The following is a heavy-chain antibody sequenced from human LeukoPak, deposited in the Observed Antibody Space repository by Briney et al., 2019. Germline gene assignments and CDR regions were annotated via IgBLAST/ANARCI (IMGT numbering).Heavy chain of an antibody. D-gene: IGHD2-2*01. V-gene: IGHV1-46*01. Sequence: ASVKVSCKASGYTFTSYYMHWVRQAPGQGLEWMGIINPSGGSTSYAQKFQGRVTMTRDTSTSTVYMELSSLRSEDTAVYYCARDLDDIVVVLAADRRDWFDPWGQGTLVTVSS. CDR1: GYTFTSYY. CDR3: ARDLDDIVVVLAADRRDWFDP. CDR2: INPSGGST. J-gene: IGHJ5*02.